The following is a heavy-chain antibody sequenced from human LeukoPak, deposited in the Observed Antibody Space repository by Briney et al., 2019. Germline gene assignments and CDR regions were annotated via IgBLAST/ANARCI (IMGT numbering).Heavy chain of an antibody. CDR1: GGFIGNSTFY. CDR2: IYYSGST. D-gene: IGHD3-9*01. CDR3: ARHGVTTTGYYWD. Sequence: SETLSLTCTVSGGFIGNSTFYWGWIRQPPGKRLEWIGTIYYSGSTYYNPSLKSRVSISVDTSKNQFALQLSPVTATDTAVYYCARHGVTTTGYYWDWGQGTLVTVSS. J-gene: IGHJ4*02. V-gene: IGHV4-39*01.